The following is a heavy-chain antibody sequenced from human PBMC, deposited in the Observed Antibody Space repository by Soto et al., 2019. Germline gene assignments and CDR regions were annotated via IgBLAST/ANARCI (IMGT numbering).Heavy chain of an antibody. CDR3: ARGGGGYYYYMDV. V-gene: IGHV4-59*01. J-gene: IGHJ6*03. Sequence: SETLSLTCTVSGGSISSYYWSWIRQPPGKGLEWIGYIYYSGSTNYNPSLKSRVTISVDTSKNQFSLKLSSVTAADTAVYYCARGGGGYYYYMDVWGKGATVTV. D-gene: IGHD3-16*01. CDR2: IYYSGST. CDR1: GGSISSYY.